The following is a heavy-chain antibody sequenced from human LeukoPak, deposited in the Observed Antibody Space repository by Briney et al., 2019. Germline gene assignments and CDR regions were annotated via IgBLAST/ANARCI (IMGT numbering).Heavy chain of an antibody. Sequence: SETLSLTCTVSGGSISSYYWSWIRQPPGKGLEWIGYIYYSGSTNYNPSLKSRVTISVDTSKNQFSLKLSSVTAADTAVYYCARDSSGYPYLDYYYGMDVWGQGTTVTVSS. CDR3: ARDSSGYPYLDYYYGMDV. CDR2: IYYSGST. D-gene: IGHD3-22*01. V-gene: IGHV4-59*12. CDR1: GGSISSYY. J-gene: IGHJ6*02.